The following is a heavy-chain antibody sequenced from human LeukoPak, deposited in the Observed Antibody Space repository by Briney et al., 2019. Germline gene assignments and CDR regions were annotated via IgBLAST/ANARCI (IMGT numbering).Heavy chain of an antibody. V-gene: IGHV5-51*01. J-gene: IGHJ5*02. Sequence: KHGESLKISCKGSGHSLSNYWIAWVRQMPGKGLEWIGIIYLGDSDTTYRPSFQGQVTISADKSISTAYLQWSSLKTSDTAMYYCARRSCSGGSCEDWFGPWGQGTLVTVSS. D-gene: IGHD2-15*01. CDR2: IYLGDSDT. CDR3: ARRSCSGGSCEDWFGP. CDR1: GHSLSNYW.